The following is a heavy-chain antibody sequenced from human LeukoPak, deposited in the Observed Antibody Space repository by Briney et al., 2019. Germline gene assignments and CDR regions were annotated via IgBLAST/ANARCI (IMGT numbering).Heavy chain of an antibody. D-gene: IGHD3-22*01. CDR1: GYTFTSYY. CDR2: INPSGGST. CDR3: AREAEGGWLSN. V-gene: IGHV1-46*01. J-gene: IGHJ4*02. Sequence: ASVKVSCKASGYTFTSYYMHWVRQAPGQGLEWMGIINPSGGSTSYAQKFQGRVTMTRDMSTSTVYMELSSLRSEDTAVYYCAREAEGGWLSNWGQGTLVTVSS.